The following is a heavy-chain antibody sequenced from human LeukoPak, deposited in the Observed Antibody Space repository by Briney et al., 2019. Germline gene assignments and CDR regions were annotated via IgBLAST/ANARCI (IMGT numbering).Heavy chain of an antibody. D-gene: IGHD4-17*01. J-gene: IGHJ5*02. Sequence: ASVKVSCKASGYTFTGYYIHWVRQAPGQGLEWMGIINPSGGSTSYAQKFQGRVTITADESTSTAYMELRSLRSEDTAVYYCARATVTTFNWFDPWGQGTVVTVSS. CDR2: INPSGGST. CDR3: ARATVTTFNWFDP. CDR1: GYTFTGYY. V-gene: IGHV1-46*01.